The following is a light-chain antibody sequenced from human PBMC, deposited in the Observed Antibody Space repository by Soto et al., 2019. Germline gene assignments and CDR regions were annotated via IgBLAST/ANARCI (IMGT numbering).Light chain of an antibody. J-gene: IGLJ2*01. CDR1: SSDVGGYNF. V-gene: IGLV2-8*01. CDR3: SSYAGSNHLL. CDR2: EVT. Sequence: QSALTQSPSASGSPGQSVTISCTGTSSDVGGYNFVSWYQQHPGKAPKLMSYEVTKRLSGVPDRFSGSKSGNTASLTVSGLQAEDEADYYCSSYAGSNHLLFGGGTKLTVL.